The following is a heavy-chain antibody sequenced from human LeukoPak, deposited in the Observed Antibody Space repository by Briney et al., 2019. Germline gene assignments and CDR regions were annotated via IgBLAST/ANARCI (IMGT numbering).Heavy chain of an antibody. CDR3: ARPSYGSGYDSFDI. V-gene: IGHV5-51*01. D-gene: IGHD3-10*01. CDR1: GYTFTTHW. Sequence: GESLKISCKGSGYTFTTHWIAWVRQMPGKGLEWMGIIFPDDSDTRYSPSFQGQVTISADRSISTAYLQWSSLKASDTAMYYCARPSYGSGYDSFDIWGQGTMVTVSS. CDR2: IFPDDSDT. J-gene: IGHJ3*02.